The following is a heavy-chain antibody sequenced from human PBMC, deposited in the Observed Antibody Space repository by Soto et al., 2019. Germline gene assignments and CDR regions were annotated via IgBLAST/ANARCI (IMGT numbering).Heavy chain of an antibody. D-gene: IGHD6-19*01. CDR3: VRDQQWLLQVTLNFDY. Sequence: GSVKVSFKASGLPFSDYGFSLVRQAPGRGLEWMGWISAFNGETNYTQKSEGRVAMTTDAATTTAYMELRSLTVDDTAVYYCVRDQQWLLQVTLNFDYWGQGTVVTVSS. CDR2: ISAFNGET. CDR1: GLPFSDYG. V-gene: IGHV1-18*01. J-gene: IGHJ4*02.